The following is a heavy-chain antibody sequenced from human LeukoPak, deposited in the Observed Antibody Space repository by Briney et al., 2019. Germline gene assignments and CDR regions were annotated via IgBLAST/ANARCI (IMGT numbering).Heavy chain of an antibody. Sequence: SGTLSLTCAVSGGSISSSNWWSWVRQPPGKGLEWIGEINHSGSTNYNPSLKSRVTISVDTSKNQFSLKLSSVTAADTAVYYCARGLVRYCSGGSCPGTFDYWGQGTLVTVSS. V-gene: IGHV4-4*02. CDR2: INHSGST. D-gene: IGHD2-15*01. J-gene: IGHJ4*02. CDR3: ARGLVRYCSGGSCPGTFDY. CDR1: GGSISSSNW.